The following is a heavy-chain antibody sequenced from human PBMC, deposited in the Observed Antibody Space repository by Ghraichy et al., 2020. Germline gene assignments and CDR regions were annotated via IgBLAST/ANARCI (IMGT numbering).Heavy chain of an antibody. J-gene: IGHJ4*02. CDR2: INHSGST. CDR1: GGSFSGYY. Sequence: SETLSLTCAVYGGSFSGYYWSWIRQPPGKGLEWIGEINHSGSTNYNPSLKSRVTISVDTSKNQFSLKLSSVTAADTAVYYCARATPYYDIFDYWGQGTLVTVSS. CDR3: ARATPYYDIFDY. V-gene: IGHV4-34*01. D-gene: IGHD3-9*01.